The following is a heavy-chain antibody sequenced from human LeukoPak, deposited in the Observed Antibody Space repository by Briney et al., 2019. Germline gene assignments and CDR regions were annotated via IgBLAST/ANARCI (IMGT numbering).Heavy chain of an antibody. V-gene: IGHV4-59*01. CDR3: ARGGSRHYLDY. J-gene: IGHJ4*02. D-gene: IGHD2-15*01. CDR2: IYYSGST. CDR1: GGSISSYY. Sequence: SETLSLTCTVSGGSISSYYWSWIRQPPAKGLEWIGYIYYSGSTNYNPSLKSRVTISVDTSKNQFSLKLSSVTAADTAVYYCARGGSRHYLDYWGQGTLVTVSS.